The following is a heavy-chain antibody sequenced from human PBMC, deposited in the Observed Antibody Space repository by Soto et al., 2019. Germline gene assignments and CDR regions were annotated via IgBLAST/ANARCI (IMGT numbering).Heavy chain of an antibody. V-gene: IGHV3-30*04. D-gene: IGHD3-10*01. CDR2: ISRDGTNK. Sequence: QVQVVESGGGVVQPARSLRLSCAASGFTFSRYAIHWVLQAPGMGMEWVAVISRDGTNKYYVDSVKGRFTISRDNSRNTLYLEMNSLIHEDAAVYYCARSRSGAVADSFDIWGQGTLLTVAS. CDR3: ARSRSGAVADSFDI. CDR1: GFTFSRYA. J-gene: IGHJ4*02.